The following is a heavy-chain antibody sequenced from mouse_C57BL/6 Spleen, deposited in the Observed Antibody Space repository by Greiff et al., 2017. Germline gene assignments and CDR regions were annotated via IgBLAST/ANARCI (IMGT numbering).Heavy chain of an antibody. CDR2: INYDGSST. CDR1: GFTFSDYY. J-gene: IGHJ2*01. CDR3: ARYRTDYFDY. Sequence: EVQRVESEGGLVQPGSSMKLSCTASGFTFSDYYMAWVRQVPEKGLEWVANINYDGSSTYYLDSLKSRFIISRDNAKNILYLQMSSLKSEDTATYYCARYRTDYFDYWGQGTTLTVSS. V-gene: IGHV5-16*01.